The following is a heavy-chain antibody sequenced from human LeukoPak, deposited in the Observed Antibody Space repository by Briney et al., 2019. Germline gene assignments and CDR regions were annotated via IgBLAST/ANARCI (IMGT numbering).Heavy chain of an antibody. Sequence: PGGSLRLSCAASGFTFSSYWMTWVRQAPGKGLEWVATINQDGSERYYVDSVKGRFTISRDNAKNSLFLQMNSLRTEDTAVFYCARGTSSGDAFVIWGEGTMGTVSS. V-gene: IGHV3-7*04. D-gene: IGHD2-2*01. CDR2: INQDGSER. CDR1: GFTFSSYW. J-gene: IGHJ3*02. CDR3: ARGTSSGDAFVI.